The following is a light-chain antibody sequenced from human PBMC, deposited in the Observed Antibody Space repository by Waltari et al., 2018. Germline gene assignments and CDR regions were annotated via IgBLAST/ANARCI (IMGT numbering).Light chain of an antibody. Sequence: QSALTQPASVSGSPGQSITISCTGTSSDVGGYNYVSWYQQHPGKAPKLMIYDVSKWPSGVSNRFSGSKSGNTASLTISGLQAEDEADYYCSSYTSSSTFVFGGGT. J-gene: IGLJ2*01. CDR2: DVS. CDR1: SSDVGGYNY. CDR3: SSYTSSSTFV. V-gene: IGLV2-14*01.